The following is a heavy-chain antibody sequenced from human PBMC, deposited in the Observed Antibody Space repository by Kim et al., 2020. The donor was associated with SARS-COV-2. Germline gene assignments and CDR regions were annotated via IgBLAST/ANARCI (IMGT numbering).Heavy chain of an antibody. D-gene: IGHD3-10*01. CDR3: AREGGSSVRTQDGMDV. Sequence: NFQDRVTITSDTSASSAYMELSSLRSEDTAIYYCAREGGSSVRTQDGMDVWGQGTTVTVSS. J-gene: IGHJ6*02. V-gene: IGHV1-3*01.